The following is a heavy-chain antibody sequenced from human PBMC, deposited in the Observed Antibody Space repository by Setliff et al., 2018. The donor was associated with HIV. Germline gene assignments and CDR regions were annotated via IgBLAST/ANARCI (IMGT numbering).Heavy chain of an antibody. CDR2: IYSGGSA. V-gene: IGHV4-59*08. CDR3: ARLRGLNLEPFDY. J-gene: IGHJ4*02. D-gene: IGHD1-1*01. Sequence: PSETLSLTCTVSGGSIGGYYWSWIRQPPGTGLEWLGCIYSGGSANYNPSLESRVTISLDTSKNQFSLRLTSVTAADTAVYYCARLRGLNLEPFDYWGQGTLVTVSS. CDR1: GGSIGGYY.